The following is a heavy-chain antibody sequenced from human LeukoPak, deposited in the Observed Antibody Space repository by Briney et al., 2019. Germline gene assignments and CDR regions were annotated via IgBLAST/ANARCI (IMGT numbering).Heavy chain of an antibody. V-gene: IGHV3-23*01. J-gene: IGHJ6*02. CDR3: AKVWDSNYYYYGMDV. CDR1: GFTFSNAW. CDR2: ISGSGGST. D-gene: IGHD3-16*01. Sequence: GGSLRLSCAASGFTFSNAWMSWVRQAPGKGLEWVSAISGSGGSTYYADSVKGRFTISRDNSKNTLYLQMNSLRAEDTAVYYCAKVWDSNYYYYGMDVWGQGTTVTVSS.